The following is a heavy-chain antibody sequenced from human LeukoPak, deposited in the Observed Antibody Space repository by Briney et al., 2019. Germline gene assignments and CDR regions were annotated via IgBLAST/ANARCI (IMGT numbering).Heavy chain of an antibody. CDR1: GGSFSRYS. CDR2: VNHSGST. D-gene: IGHD4-17*01. CDR3: ALTTVTSYYYYYMDV. J-gene: IGHJ6*03. V-gene: IGHV4-34*01. Sequence: SETLSLTCTVYGGSFSRYSWNWIRQPPGKGLEWIGEVNHSGSTNYNPSLKSRVTISVDTSKNQFSLKLSSVTAADTAVYYCALTTVTSYYYYYMDVWGKGTTVTISS.